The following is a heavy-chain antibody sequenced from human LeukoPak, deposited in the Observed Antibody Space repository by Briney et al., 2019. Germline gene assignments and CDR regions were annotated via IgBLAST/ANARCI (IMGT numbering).Heavy chain of an antibody. CDR1: GYTFTGYY. CDR2: INPNNGGT. Sequence: GASVKVSCKASGYTFTGYYMHWVRQAPGQGLEWMGWINPNNGGTNYAQKFQGRVTMTRDTSISTAYMELSRLRSDDTAVYYCARGTARGSSGWYDYWGQGTLVTVSS. D-gene: IGHD6-19*01. CDR3: ARGTARGSSGWYDY. J-gene: IGHJ4*02. V-gene: IGHV1-2*02.